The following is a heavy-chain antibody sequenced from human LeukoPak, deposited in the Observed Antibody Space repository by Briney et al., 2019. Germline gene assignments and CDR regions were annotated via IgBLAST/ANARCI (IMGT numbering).Heavy chain of an antibody. V-gene: IGHV4-59*08. J-gene: IGHJ4*02. Sequence: PSETLSLTCTVSEGSMSGYYWSWIRQPPGKGLEWIGYIYYSGSTNYNPSLKRRVTISEDRSMNQFSLKLSSVTAADTAVYYCARHKSDYGDYHAHWGQGTLVTVSS. CDR2: IYYSGST. CDR1: EGSMSGYY. CDR3: ARHKSDYGDYHAH. D-gene: IGHD4-17*01.